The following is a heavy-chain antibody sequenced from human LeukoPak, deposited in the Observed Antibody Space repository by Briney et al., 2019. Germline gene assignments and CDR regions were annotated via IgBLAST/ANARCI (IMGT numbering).Heavy chain of an antibody. Sequence: GGSLRLSCTVSGFTLGDYTMNWVRQAPGEGLEWVGFIRSKAFGGTAEYAASVKGRFTISRDDSKSIAYLQMNSLKTEDTAVYYCTRDWDYWGQGTLVTVSS. J-gene: IGHJ4*02. V-gene: IGHV3-49*04. CDR3: TRDWDY. CDR2: IRSKAFGGTA. CDR1: GFTLGDYT.